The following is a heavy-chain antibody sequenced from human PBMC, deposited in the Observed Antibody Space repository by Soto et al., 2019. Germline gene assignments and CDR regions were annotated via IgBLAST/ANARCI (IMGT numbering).Heavy chain of an antibody. Sequence: QITLKESGPTLVKPTQTLTLTCTFSGFSLRTSGVGVGWIRQPPGKALEWLALIYWDDDERYSPSLRSRLTITKDTSKSQVVLTMTNIDRVDTATYYCSHRSNTCGMFDYWGQGTLVIVSS. D-gene: IGHD3-16*01. CDR2: IYWDDDE. CDR1: GFSLRTSGVG. CDR3: SHRSNTCGMFDY. V-gene: IGHV2-5*02. J-gene: IGHJ4*02.